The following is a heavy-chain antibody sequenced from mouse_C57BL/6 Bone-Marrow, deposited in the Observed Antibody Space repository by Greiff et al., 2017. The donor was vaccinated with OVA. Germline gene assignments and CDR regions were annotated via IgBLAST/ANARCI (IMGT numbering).Heavy chain of an antibody. CDR1: GYTFTDYY. J-gene: IGHJ4*01. CDR3: AREETGGY. V-gene: IGHV1-26*01. CDR2: INPNNGGT. Sequence: EVQLQQSGPELVKPGASVKISCKASGYTFTDYYMNWVKQSHGKSLEWIGDINPNNGGTSYNQKFKGKATLTVDKSSSTAYMELRSLTSEDSAVYYCAREETGGYWGQGTSVTVSS.